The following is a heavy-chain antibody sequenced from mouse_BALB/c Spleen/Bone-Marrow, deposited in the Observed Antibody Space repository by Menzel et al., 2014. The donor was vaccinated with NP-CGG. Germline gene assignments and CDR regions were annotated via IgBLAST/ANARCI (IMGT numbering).Heavy chain of an antibody. CDR1: GFTFSDYY. V-gene: IGHV5-4*02. J-gene: IGHJ3*01. D-gene: IGHD2-3*01. CDR2: ISDGGTYT. Sequence: EVQLVESGGGLVKPGGSLKLSCAASGFTFSDYYMYWVRQTPEKRLEWVATISDGGTYTYYSDSVKGRFTISRDNARNNLYLKMSSLKSEDTAMYYCARDKGGYYVGGFAYWGQGTLVTVSA. CDR3: ARDKGGYYVGGFAY.